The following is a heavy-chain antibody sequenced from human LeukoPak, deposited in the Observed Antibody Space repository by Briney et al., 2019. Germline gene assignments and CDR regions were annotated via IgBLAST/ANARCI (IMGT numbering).Heavy chain of an antibody. CDR1: GGTFSSYA. CDR3: AREYYYDSSGYY. V-gene: IGHV1-69*06. Sequence: ASVKVSCKASGGTFSSYAISWVRQAPGQGLEWMGGIIPIFGTANYAQKLQGRVTITADKSTSTAYMELSSLRSEDTAVYYCAREYYYDSSGYYWGQGTLVTVSS. D-gene: IGHD3-22*01. J-gene: IGHJ4*02. CDR2: IIPIFGTA.